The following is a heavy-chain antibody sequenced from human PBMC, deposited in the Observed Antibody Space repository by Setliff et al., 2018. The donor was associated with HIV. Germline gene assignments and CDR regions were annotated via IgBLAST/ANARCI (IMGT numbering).Heavy chain of an antibody. D-gene: IGHD3-22*01. Sequence: SLTCTVSGFSISSDYYGGWIRQPPGKGLEWIGSIYHSGSTYYNPSLQSRVTMAVDTSKNQFSLKLSSVTAADTAVYYCASYYGADEPSYYFDFWGQGTQVTV. V-gene: IGHV4-38-2*02. CDR3: ASYYGADEPSYYFDF. J-gene: IGHJ4*02. CDR1: GFSISSDYY. CDR2: IYHSGST.